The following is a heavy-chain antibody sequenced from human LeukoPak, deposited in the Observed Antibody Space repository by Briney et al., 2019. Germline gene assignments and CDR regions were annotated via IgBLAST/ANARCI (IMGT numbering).Heavy chain of an antibody. CDR1: GYTFTSYG. V-gene: IGHV1-18*01. J-gene: IGHJ4*02. CDR2: ISAYNGNT. Sequence: ASVKVSCKASGYTFTSYGISWVRQAPGQGLEWMGWISAYNGNTNYAQKLQGRVTMTTDTSTSTAYMELRSLRSDDTAVYYCARAGLGASIVGANKAFDYWGQGTLVTASS. CDR3: ARAGLGASIVGANKAFDY. D-gene: IGHD1-26*01.